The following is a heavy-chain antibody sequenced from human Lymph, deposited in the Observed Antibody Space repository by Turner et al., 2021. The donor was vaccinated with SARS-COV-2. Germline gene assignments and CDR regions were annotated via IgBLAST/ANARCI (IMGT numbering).Heavy chain of an antibody. CDR3: AKGGFYDILTGYSNFDY. V-gene: IGHV3-30*18. J-gene: IGHJ4*02. D-gene: IGHD3-9*01. CDR2: ISYDGSNK. CDR1: GSTFSSYG. Sequence: QVQLLEPGGGVVQPGSSLRLPCAAPGSTFSSYGMHWVRQAPVKGLEWVAVISYDGSNKYYADSMKSRFTISRDNSKNTLYLQMNSLRAEDTAVYYCAKGGFYDILTGYSNFDYWGQGTLVTVSS.